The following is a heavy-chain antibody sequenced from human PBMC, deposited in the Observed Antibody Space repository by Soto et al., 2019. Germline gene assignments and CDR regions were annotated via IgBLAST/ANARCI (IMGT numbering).Heavy chain of an antibody. D-gene: IGHD3-22*01. Sequence: QVQLVESGGGVVQPGRSLRLSCAASGFTFSSYGMHWVRQAPGKGLEWVAIISYDGSNKYYADSVKGRFTISRDNSKNKLYLQMNSLSAEDTAVYYCAKDDSDSLYYYDSSGIDYWGQGTLVTVSS. CDR3: AKDDSDSLYYYDSSGIDY. CDR1: GFTFSSYG. V-gene: IGHV3-30*18. J-gene: IGHJ4*02. CDR2: ISYDGSNK.